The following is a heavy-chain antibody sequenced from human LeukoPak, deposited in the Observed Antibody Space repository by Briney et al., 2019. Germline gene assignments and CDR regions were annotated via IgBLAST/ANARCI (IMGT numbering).Heavy chain of an antibody. CDR3: ARDRSGSSSVDDAFDI. D-gene: IGHD1-26*01. Sequence: PGGSLRLSCAASGFSFENYNMNWVRQAPGKGLEWAAYINVITGYIYYADSLKGRFTISRDNAKKSLFLEMNSLRVEDTAVYYCARDRSGSSSVDDAFDIWGQGIMVTVSS. CDR2: INVITGYI. CDR1: GFSFENYN. J-gene: IGHJ3*02. V-gene: IGHV3-21*01.